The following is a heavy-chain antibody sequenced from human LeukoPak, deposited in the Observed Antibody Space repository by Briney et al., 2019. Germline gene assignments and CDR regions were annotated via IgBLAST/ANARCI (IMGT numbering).Heavy chain of an antibody. Sequence: ASVKVSCKASGYTFTGYYMYWGRQAPGQGLEWMGWINPKSGGANYAQKFQGRVTMTRDTSISTAYMEVSSLRSDDTAVYYCAKAGGATITIDYWGQGTLVTASS. CDR3: AKAGGATITIDY. CDR1: GYTFTGYY. CDR2: INPKSGGA. D-gene: IGHD5-24*01. J-gene: IGHJ4*02. V-gene: IGHV1-2*02.